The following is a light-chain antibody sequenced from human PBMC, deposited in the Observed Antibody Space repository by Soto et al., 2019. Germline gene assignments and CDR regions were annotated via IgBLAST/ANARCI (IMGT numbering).Light chain of an antibody. CDR2: KAS. Sequence: DIEMTQSPFTLSASVGASVTITCRAIQSMSTNLAWYQQKPGKTPILLIYKASTLQSGGPSRFSGSGFWPEFTFTVNSLQPDDFANYCCQHSNEVPLTFGGGTKVDSK. V-gene: IGKV1-5*03. CDR1: QSMSTN. J-gene: IGKJ4*01. CDR3: QHSNEVPLT.